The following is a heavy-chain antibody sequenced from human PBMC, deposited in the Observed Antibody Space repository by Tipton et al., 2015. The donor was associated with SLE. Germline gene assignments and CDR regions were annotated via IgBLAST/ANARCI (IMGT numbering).Heavy chain of an antibody. Sequence: TLSLPCAVYGGSFSGYYWSWIRQPPGKGLGWIGEINHSGSTNYNPSLKSRVTISVDTSKNQFSLKLSSVTAADTAVFYCARHSTGVCSSTSCSISDYYYGMDVWGQGTTVTVSS. J-gene: IGHJ6*02. V-gene: IGHV4-34*01. CDR2: INHSGST. CDR1: GGSFSGYY. D-gene: IGHD2-2*01. CDR3: ARHSTGVCSSTSCSISDYYYGMDV.